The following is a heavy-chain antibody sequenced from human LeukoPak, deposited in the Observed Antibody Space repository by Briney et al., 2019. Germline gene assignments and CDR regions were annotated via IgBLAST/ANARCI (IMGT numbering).Heavy chain of an antibody. J-gene: IGHJ4*02. CDR3: AKDLGAAYYGSGSYLALDY. CDR2: ISGSGGST. CDR1: GFTFSSYA. Sequence: GGSLRLSCAASGFTFSSYAMSWVRQAPGKGLEWVSAISGSGGSTYYADSVKGRFTIARDNSKNTLYLQMNSLRAEDTAVHYCAKDLGAAYYGSGSYLALDYWGQGTLVTVSS. V-gene: IGHV3-23*01. D-gene: IGHD3-10*01.